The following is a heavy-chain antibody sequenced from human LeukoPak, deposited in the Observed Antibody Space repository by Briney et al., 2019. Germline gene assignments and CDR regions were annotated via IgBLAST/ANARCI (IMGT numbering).Heavy chain of an antibody. CDR3: AREKSGMAAAGIFDY. CDR2: INPSGGST. CDR1: GYTFTNYH. V-gene: IGHV1-46*01. J-gene: IGHJ4*02. D-gene: IGHD6-13*01. Sequence: SVKVSCKASGYTFTNYHIHWVRQAPGQGLECMGIINPSGGSTSYPQKFQGRVTITADESRSTVYMELSSLRSEDTAVYYCAREKSGMAAAGIFDYWGQGTLVTVSS.